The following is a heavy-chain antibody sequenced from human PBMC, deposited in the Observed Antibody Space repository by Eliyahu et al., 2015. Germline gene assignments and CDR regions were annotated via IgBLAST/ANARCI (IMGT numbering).Heavy chain of an antibody. Sequence: QVQLQQWGAGLLKPSETLSLTCAXYGGSFSGYYXSWIRQPPGKGLEWSGEINHSGSTNYNPXLKSRVTISVDTSKNQFSLKLSSVTAADTAVYYCARRGPYIVVVITSPRRPPYYFDYWGQGTLVTVSS. V-gene: IGHV4-34*01. CDR3: ARRGPYIVVVITSPRRPPYYFDY. J-gene: IGHJ4*02. D-gene: IGHD3-22*01. CDR1: GGSFSGYY. CDR2: INHSGST.